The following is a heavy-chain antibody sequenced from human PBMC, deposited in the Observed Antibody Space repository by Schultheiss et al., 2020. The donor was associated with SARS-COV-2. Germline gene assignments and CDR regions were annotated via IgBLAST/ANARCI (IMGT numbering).Heavy chain of an antibody. D-gene: IGHD6-19*01. CDR2: IYHSGST. J-gene: IGHJ6*02. Sequence: SETLSLTCTVSGGSISSYYWSWIRQPPGKGLEWIGYIYHSGSTYYNPSLKSRVTISVDTSKNQFSLKLSSVTAADTAVYYCARLRVAGTFYYYYGMDVWGQGTTVTVSS. CDR3: ARLRVAGTFYYYYGMDV. CDR1: GGSISSYY. V-gene: IGHV4-59*06.